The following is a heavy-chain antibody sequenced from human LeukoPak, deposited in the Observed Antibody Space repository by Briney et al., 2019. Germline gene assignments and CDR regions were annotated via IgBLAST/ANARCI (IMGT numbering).Heavy chain of an antibody. D-gene: IGHD6-13*01. Sequence: SVKVSCKASGGTFSSYAISCVRQAPGQGLEWMGGIIPIFGTANYAQKFQGRVTITADESTSTAYMELSSLRSEDTAVYYCARDRPEVAAGTLFDYWGQGTLVTVSS. CDR1: GGTFSSYA. V-gene: IGHV1-69*13. CDR2: IIPIFGTA. CDR3: ARDRPEVAAGTLFDY. J-gene: IGHJ4*02.